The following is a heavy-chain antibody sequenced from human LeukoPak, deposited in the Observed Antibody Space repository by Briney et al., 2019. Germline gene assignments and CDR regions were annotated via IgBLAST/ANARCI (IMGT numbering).Heavy chain of an antibody. CDR3: ARSNIVPTPFDY. Sequence: SETLSLTCAVYGGSFTGYYWSWVRQFPGKGLEWIGEIKYSGSTNYNPSLKSRVTISVDTSKKQFSLRLRSVTAADTAVYYCARSNIVPTPFDYWGQGTLATVSS. CDR2: IKYSGST. CDR1: GGSFTGYY. V-gene: IGHV4-34*01. D-gene: IGHD5-12*01. J-gene: IGHJ4*02.